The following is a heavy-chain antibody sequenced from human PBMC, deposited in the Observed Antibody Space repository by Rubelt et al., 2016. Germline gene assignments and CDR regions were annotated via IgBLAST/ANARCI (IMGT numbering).Heavy chain of an antibody. J-gene: IGHJ4*02. CDR1: GASFSGYY. CDR3: ARGRGLLDGDYVDY. Sequence: QVQLQQWGAGLLKPSETLSLTCAVYGASFSGYYWSWIRQPPGKGLEWIGEINHSGSTNHNSSLKSRVTISVDTSKNQFPRKLSPVTVADTAVYYCARGRGLLDGDYVDYWGQGTLVTVSS. CDR2: INHSGST. D-gene: IGHD3/OR15-3a*01. V-gene: IGHV4-34*01.